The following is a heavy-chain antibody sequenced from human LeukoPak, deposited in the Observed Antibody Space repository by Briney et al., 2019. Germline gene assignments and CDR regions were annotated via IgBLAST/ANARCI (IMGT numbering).Heavy chain of an antibody. CDR3: ARLKYYDSTGYSPGYYMDV. J-gene: IGHJ6*03. V-gene: IGHV4-4*07. D-gene: IGHD3-22*01. Sequence: SETLSLTCTVSGGSIINYYWSWLRQPAGTGVEGVGRIYVTGSTIYNPSLQSRLSMSVDTSKNQFSLRLTSVTAADTAVYYCARLKYYDSTGYSPGYYMDVWGKGITVTVSS. CDR1: GGSIINYY. CDR2: IYVTGST.